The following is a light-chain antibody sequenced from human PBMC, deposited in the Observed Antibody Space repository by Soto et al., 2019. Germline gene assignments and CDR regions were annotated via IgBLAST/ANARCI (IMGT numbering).Light chain of an antibody. Sequence: DIVLTQSPATLSLSAGESATLSCKASQDRRRPSLGWYQQRPGQAPRLLISGAFTRAAGIPDGYGGSGSGTEFTRTISRLETAESEVYYCQQYGSIPYTFGQGNKLE. V-gene: IGKV3-20*01. J-gene: IGKJ2*01. CDR2: GAF. CDR1: QDRRRPS. CDR3: QQYGSIPYT.